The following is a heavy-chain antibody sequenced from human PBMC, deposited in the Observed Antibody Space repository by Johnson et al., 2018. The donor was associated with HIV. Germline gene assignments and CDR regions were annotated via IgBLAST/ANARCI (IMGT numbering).Heavy chain of an antibody. CDR2: VSSNGGKT. CDR1: GFTFSTYA. J-gene: IGHJ3*02. CDR3: ARARYTSDWYLYDAFDI. V-gene: IGHV3-64*01. Sequence: VQLVESGGGLVQPGGSLRLSCADSGFTFSTYAMHWVRQAPGKGLEYVSGVSSNGGKTYYANSVKGRFTISRDNSKNTLYLQMGSLRTEDMAVYHCARARYTSDWYLYDAFDIWGQGTMVIVSS. D-gene: IGHD6-13*01.